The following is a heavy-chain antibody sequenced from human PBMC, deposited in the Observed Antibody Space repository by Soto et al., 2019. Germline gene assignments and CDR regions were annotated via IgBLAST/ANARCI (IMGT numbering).Heavy chain of an antibody. V-gene: IGHV1-2*04. CDR2: INPNSGGT. D-gene: IGHD5-12*01. Sequence: ASVKVSCKASGYTFTSYGISWVRQAPGQGLEWMGWINPNSGGTNYAQKFQGWVTMTRDTSISTAYMELSRLRSDDTAVYYCARDRDGYNYDYWGQGTLVTSPQ. J-gene: IGHJ4*02. CDR3: ARDRDGYNYDY. CDR1: GYTFTSYG.